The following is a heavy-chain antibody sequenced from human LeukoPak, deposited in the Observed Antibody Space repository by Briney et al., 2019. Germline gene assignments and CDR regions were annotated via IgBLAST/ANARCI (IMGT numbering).Heavy chain of an antibody. D-gene: IGHD5/OR15-5a*01. CDR3: AKSATKYNDDIES. CDR2: ISDDGSNK. Sequence: GGSLRLSCAASGFTFRSYGIHWVRQAPGKGLEWAALISDDGSNKDYADSVKGRFTISRDNSKNTVYLQMNSLRPEDTAVYFCAKSATKYNDDIESWGQGTLVTVSS. J-gene: IGHJ4*02. V-gene: IGHV3-30*18. CDR1: GFTFRSYG.